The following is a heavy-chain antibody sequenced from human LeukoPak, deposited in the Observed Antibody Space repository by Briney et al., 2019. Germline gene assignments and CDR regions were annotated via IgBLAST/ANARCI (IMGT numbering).Heavy chain of an antibody. J-gene: IGHJ4*02. D-gene: IGHD4-17*01. CDR3: ARDQGTTVTTRECGYFAF. CDR2: ISSSSSYI. CDR1: GFTFSSYS. Sequence: GGSLRLSCAASGFTFSSYSMNWVRQAPGKGLEWVSSISSSSSYIYYADSVKGRFTISRDNAKNSLYLQMNSLRAEDTAVYYCARDQGTTVTTRECGYFAFWGQGTLVTVSS. V-gene: IGHV3-21*01.